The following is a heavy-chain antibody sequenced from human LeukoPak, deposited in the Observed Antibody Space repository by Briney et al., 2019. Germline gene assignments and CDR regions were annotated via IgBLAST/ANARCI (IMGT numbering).Heavy chain of an antibody. CDR3: ARDGDDDYGDMYYFDY. D-gene: IGHD4-17*01. CDR2: IYTSGST. V-gene: IGHV4-4*07. CDR1: GVSISSYY. J-gene: IGHJ4*02. Sequence: PSETLSLTCTVSGVSISSYYWSWIRQPAGKGLEWIGRIYTSGSTNYNPSLKSRFTMSVDTSKNQFSLKLSSVTAADTAVYYCARDGDDDYGDMYYFDYWGQGTLVTVSS.